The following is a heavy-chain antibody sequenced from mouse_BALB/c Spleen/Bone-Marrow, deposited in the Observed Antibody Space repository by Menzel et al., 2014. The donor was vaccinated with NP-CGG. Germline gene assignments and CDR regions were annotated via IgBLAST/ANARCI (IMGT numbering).Heavy chain of an antibody. J-gene: IGHJ1*01. CDR1: GYTFSSYW. CDR3: AREDGLWYFDV. CDR2: ILPGSGST. Sequence: QVQLQHSGAELMKPGASVKISCKATGYTFSSYWIEWVKQRPGHGLEWIGEILPGSGSTNYNEKFKGKATFTADTSSNTAYMQLSSLTSEDSAVYYCAREDGLWYFDVWGAGNTVPVAS. D-gene: IGHD1-1*01. V-gene: IGHV1-9*01.